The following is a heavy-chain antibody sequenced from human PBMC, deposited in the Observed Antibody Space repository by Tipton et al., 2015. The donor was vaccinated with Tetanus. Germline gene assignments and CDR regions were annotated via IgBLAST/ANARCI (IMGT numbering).Heavy chain of an antibody. CDR3: ARANYDFPKKGPFVS. J-gene: IGHJ4*02. V-gene: IGHV4-59*01. D-gene: IGHD3-3*01. CDR2: VYYNGNT. Sequence: LRLSCTVSGGSISGSYWNWIRQPPGKGLEWIGYVYYNGNTHYNPALKSRVTISVDTSKNQFSLKLTSVTAADTAVYYCARANYDFPKKGPFVSWGQRALVLVSS. CDR1: GGSISGSY.